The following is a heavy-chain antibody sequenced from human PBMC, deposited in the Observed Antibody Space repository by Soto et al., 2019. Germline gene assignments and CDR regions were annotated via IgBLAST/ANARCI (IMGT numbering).Heavy chain of an antibody. D-gene: IGHD3-9*01. V-gene: IGHV3-30*18. Sequence: QVQLVESGGGVVQPGMSQRLSCAASGFTFSSYGMHWGRQAPGKGLEWVAAILYDGNNKYYEDSVKDRFTIYRDNSKDMLYLQMKSLRAEDTAVYYCAKALTGSYSGMHVWGQGTTVIVSS. CDR3: AKALTGSYSGMHV. CDR2: ILYDGNNK. CDR1: GFTFSSYG. J-gene: IGHJ6*02.